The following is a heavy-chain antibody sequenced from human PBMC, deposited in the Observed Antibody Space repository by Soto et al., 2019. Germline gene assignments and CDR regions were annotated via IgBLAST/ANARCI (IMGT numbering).Heavy chain of an antibody. CDR3: AKRQYGDFDY. CDR1: GGSISSYC. D-gene: IGHD4-17*01. CDR2: IYYSGST. V-gene: IGHV4-59*12. J-gene: IGHJ4*02. Sequence: SETLSLTCTVSGGSISSYCWSWIRQPPGKGLEWIGYIYYSGSTNYNPSLKSRVTISVDTSKNTLYLQMNSVRAEDTAVYYCAKRQYGDFDYWGQGTLVTVSS.